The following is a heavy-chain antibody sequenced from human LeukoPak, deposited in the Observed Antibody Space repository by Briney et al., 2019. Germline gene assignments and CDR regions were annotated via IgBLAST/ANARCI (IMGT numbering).Heavy chain of an antibody. D-gene: IGHD6-19*01. V-gene: IGHV3-30*01. CDR3: ARGVRGAVAAYYYYYMDV. Sequence: GKSLRLSCAASGFTFSNYAMHWVRQAPGKGLEWVSLISSGGTYEYYADSVKGRFTISRDNSKNTLYLQLNSLRAEDTAVYYCARGVRGAVAAYYYYYMDVWGQGTTVTVSS. CDR2: ISSGGTYE. J-gene: IGHJ6*03. CDR1: GFTFSNYA.